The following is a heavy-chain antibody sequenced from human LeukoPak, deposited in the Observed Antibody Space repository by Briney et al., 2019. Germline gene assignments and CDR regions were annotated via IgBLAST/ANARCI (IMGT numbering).Heavy chain of an antibody. D-gene: IGHD3-22*01. V-gene: IGHV4-34*01. CDR1: VGSLSDYY. CDR2: INQSETT. CDR3: ARDYDSSGYYPFY. Sequence: SGTLSLTRAVYVGSLSDYYWSWMRQSPGRGREWIGDINQSETTDYNPSLKSRVIISIATSKTQFSLKLSSVTAADTAVYYCARDYDSSGYYPFYWGQGTPVTVSS. J-gene: IGHJ4*02.